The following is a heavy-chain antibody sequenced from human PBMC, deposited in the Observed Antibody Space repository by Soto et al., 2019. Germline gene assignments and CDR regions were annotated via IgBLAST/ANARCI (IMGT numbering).Heavy chain of an antibody. CDR1: GGSFSGYY. J-gene: IGHJ4*02. D-gene: IGHD3-10*01. CDR3: ASLTWFGELKSREFDY. CDR2: INHSGST. V-gene: IGHV4-34*01. Sequence: QVQLQQWGAGLLKPSETLSLTCAVYGGSFSGYYWSWIRQPPGKGLEWIGEINHSGSTNYNPSLKSRVTISVDTSKNQFSLKLSSVTAADTAVYYCASLTWFGELKSREFDYWGQGTLVTVSS.